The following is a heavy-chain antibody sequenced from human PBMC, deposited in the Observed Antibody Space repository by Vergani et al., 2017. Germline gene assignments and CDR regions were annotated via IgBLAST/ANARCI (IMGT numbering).Heavy chain of an antibody. CDR2: VDPEDGET. CDR3: ATVASDCSSTSCYTGVLGY. V-gene: IGHV1-69-2*01. D-gene: IGHD2-2*02. J-gene: IGHJ4*02. Sequence: EVQLVQSGAEVKKPGATVKISCKVSGYTFTDYYMHWVQQAPGKGLEWIGLVDPEDGETIYAEKFQGRVTITADTSTDTAYMELSSLRSEDTAVYYWATVASDCSSTSCYTGVLGYWGQGTLVTVSS. CDR1: GYTFTDYY.